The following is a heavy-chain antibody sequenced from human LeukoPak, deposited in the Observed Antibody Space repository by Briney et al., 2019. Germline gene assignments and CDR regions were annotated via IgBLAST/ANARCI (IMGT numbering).Heavy chain of an antibody. Sequence: SETLSLTCTVSGGSLSNYYWTWIRQPPGKGLEWIGYIYYSGSTNYNPSLKSRVTISVDTSKNQFSLRLSSVTAADTAVYYCARDSLGYCSSTSCYYYGMDVWGQGTTVTVSS. D-gene: IGHD2-2*01. CDR1: GGSLSNYY. CDR2: IYYSGST. CDR3: ARDSLGYCSSTSCYYYGMDV. V-gene: IGHV4-59*01. J-gene: IGHJ6*02.